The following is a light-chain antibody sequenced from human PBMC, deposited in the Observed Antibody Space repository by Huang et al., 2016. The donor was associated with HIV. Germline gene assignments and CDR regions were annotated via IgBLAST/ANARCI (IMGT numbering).Light chain of an antibody. Sequence: DIVMTQSPATLSLSPGERATLSCRASQSVSNNVAWYQQKPGQAPRLLIDGASTRVRATPSPARFSGSGSGTEFTLTITSLQSEDFAVYYCQQYNNWPLTFGGGTTVEIK. CDR2: GAS. CDR3: QQYNNWPLT. CDR1: QSVSNN. V-gene: IGKV3D-15*01. J-gene: IGKJ4*01.